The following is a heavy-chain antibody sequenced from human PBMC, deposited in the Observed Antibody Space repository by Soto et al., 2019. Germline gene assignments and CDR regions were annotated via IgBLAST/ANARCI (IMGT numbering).Heavy chain of an antibody. CDR2: MNPNSGNT. Sequence: ASVKVSCKASGYTFTSYDINWVRQATGQGLEWMGWMNPNSGNTDYAQKLQGRVTMTTNTSMSTAYMELSSLRSDDTAVYYCARNLGITMVRGVKDYWGQGTLVTVSS. CDR3: ARNLGITMVRGVKDY. V-gene: IGHV1-8*01. D-gene: IGHD3-10*01. J-gene: IGHJ4*02. CDR1: GYTFTSYD.